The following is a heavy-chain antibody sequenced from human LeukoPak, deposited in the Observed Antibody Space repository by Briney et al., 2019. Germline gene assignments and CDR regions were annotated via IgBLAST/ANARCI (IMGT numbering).Heavy chain of an antibody. CDR2: IYYSGST. J-gene: IGHJ4*02. V-gene: IGHV4-59*01. CDR1: GGAISSYY. CDR3: ARIGHEDYYFDY. Sequence: SETLSLTCTVSGGAISSYYWSWIRQPPGKGLEWIGYIYYSGSTNYNPSLKSRVTISVDTSKNQFSLKLSSVTAADTAVYYCARIGHEDYYFDYWGQGTLVTVSS.